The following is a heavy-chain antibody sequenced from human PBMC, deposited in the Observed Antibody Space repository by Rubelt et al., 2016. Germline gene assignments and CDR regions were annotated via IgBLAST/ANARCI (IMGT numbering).Heavy chain of an antibody. CDR2: INPKTGGT. D-gene: IGHD2-8*01. Sequence: GTEVKKPGASVKVSCKASGDTFTGYYMHWVRQAPGQGLDWMGRINPKTGGTQYAQKFQGRVTMTRDTSISIAYMELSRLRSDDTAVYYCAQDGVYGMDVWGQGTTVTVSS. V-gene: IGHV1-2*06. J-gene: IGHJ6*02. CDR1: GDTFTGYY. CDR3: AQDGVYGMDV.